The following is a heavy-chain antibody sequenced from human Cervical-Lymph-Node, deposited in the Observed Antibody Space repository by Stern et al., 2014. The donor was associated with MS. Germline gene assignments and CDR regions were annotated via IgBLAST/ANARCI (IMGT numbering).Heavy chain of an antibody. CDR3: ARDRGSHSDY. J-gene: IGHJ4*02. Sequence: QLLQSGAEVKKPGASVKVSCKASGYSFTAYFIHWVRQAPGHGPEWMGWISTDTGGANYAQRFQGRVTMTRDTSISTTYMELSRLRSDDTAVYYCARDRGSHSDYWGQGTLVTVSS. V-gene: IGHV1-2*02. CDR1: GYSFTAYF. CDR2: ISTDTGGA. D-gene: IGHD1-26*01.